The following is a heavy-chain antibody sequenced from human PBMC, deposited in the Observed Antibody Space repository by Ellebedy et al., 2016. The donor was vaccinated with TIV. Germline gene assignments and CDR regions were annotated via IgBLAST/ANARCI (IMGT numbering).Heavy chain of an antibody. V-gene: IGHV3-9*01. CDR1: GFTFDDYA. D-gene: IGHD6-13*01. CDR3: AKDAVPYGSSWYGGKDACDI. Sequence: SLKISCAASGFTFDDYAMHWVRQAPGKGLEWVSGISWNSGSIGYADSVKGRFTISRDNAKNSLYLQMNSLRAEDTALYYCAKDAVPYGSSWYGGKDACDIWGQGTMVTVSS. J-gene: IGHJ3*02. CDR2: ISWNSGSI.